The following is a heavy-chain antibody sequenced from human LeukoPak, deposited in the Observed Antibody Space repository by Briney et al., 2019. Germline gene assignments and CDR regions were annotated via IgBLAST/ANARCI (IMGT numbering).Heavy chain of an antibody. J-gene: IGHJ4*01. V-gene: IGHV5-51*01. CDR1: GYRFSTYW. CDR2: IYPDDSDT. CDR3: ARQEKTGDIDY. Sequence: GESLKISCKGSGYRFSTYWIAWVRQMPGRGLEWMGIIYPDDSDTRYSPSFQGQVTISADKSISTAYLQWSSLKASDTAMYYCARQEKTGDIDYWGQGTLVTVSS. D-gene: IGHD7-27*01.